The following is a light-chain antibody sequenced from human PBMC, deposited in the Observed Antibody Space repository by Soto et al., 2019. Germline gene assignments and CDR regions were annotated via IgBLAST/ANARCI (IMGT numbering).Light chain of an antibody. Sequence: EIVMTQSPATLSVSPGERVTLSCRASQSVSRHLAWYRQRPGQAPILLIYGASNRASGTPGRFIGSGSGTDFTLTISSMQSEDFAVYYCQQYSNWPPWTFGQGTKVEIK. CDR1: QSVSRH. CDR3: QQYSNWPPWT. J-gene: IGKJ1*01. CDR2: GAS. V-gene: IGKV3-15*01.